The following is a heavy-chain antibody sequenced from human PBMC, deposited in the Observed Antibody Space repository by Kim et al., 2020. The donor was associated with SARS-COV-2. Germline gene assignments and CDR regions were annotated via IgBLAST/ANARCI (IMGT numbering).Heavy chain of an antibody. CDR3: AKSFRAFLEWPFDAFDI. D-gene: IGHD3-3*02. V-gene: IGHV3-23*01. Sequence: GGSLRLSCAASGFTFSSYAMSWVRQAPGKGLEWVSAISGSGGSTYYADSVKGRFTISRDNSKNTLYLQMNSLRAEDTAVYYCAKSFRAFLEWPFDAFDIWGQGTMVTVSS. J-gene: IGHJ3*02. CDR2: ISGSGGST. CDR1: GFTFSSYA.